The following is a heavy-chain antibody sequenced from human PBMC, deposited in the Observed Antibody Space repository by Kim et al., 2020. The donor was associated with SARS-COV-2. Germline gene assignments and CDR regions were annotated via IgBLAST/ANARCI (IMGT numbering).Heavy chain of an antibody. V-gene: IGHV3-73*01. CDR2: IRSKANNYAT. Sequence: GGSLRLSCAASGFSFSDSSVHWVRKASGRWLEWVGRIRSKANNYATEYAVSVRGKFTMSRDESKNTAYLQMYSLKTDDTALYYCARRSLYDDTYWNAFDIWGRGTMVSV. CDR1: GFSFSDSS. D-gene: IGHD1-1*01. J-gene: IGHJ3*02. CDR3: ARRSLYDDTYWNAFDI.